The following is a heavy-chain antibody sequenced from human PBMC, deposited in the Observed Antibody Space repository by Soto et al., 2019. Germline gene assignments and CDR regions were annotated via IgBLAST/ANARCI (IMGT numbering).Heavy chain of an antibody. CDR2: ITDRGDI. Sequence: PSETLSLTCGVSGLSITSSYWNWFRQSPGKGLEWIGQITDRGDINYNPPLESRVAISTDTSKNQVSLTLTAVNAADTAVYFCARGRHWFGPWGQGTLVTVSS. CDR3: ARGRHWFGP. CDR1: GLSITSSY. V-gene: IGHV4-59*08. J-gene: IGHJ5*02.